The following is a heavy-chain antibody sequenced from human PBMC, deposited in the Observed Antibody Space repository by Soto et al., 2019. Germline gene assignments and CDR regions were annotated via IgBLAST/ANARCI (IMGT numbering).Heavy chain of an antibody. J-gene: IGHJ6*02. D-gene: IGHD2-2*01. Sequence: EVQLVESGGGLVKPGGSLRLSCAASGFTFSNAWMSWVRQAPGKGLEWVGRIKSKTDGGTTDYAAPVKGRFTISRDDSKNTLYLQMNSLKTEDTAVYYCTAVIVVVSAAPRPSCYGMDVWGQGTTVTVSS. CDR3: TAVIVVVSAAPRPSCYGMDV. CDR2: IKSKTDGGTT. V-gene: IGHV3-15*01. CDR1: GFTFSNAW.